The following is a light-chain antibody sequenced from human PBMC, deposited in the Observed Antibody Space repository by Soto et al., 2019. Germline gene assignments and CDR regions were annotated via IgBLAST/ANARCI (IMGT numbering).Light chain of an antibody. CDR2: DVS. CDR1: STDVGDFNY. J-gene: IGLJ2*01. CDR3: SSYSSSTAHVV. V-gene: IGLV2-14*03. Sequence: QSALTQPASVSGSPGRSVTISCTGTSTDVGDFNYVSWYQHLPGRAPKLIIYDVSNLPSGISYRVSASKSGRTASLTISGLQAEYEADYYCSSYSSSTAHVVFGGGTKVTVL.